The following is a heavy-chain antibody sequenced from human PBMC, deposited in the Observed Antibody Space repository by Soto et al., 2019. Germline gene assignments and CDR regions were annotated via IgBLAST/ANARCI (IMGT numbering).Heavy chain of an antibody. CDR1: GYTFTDYF. CDR3: ARVTLRAGNWFDP. CDR2: INPKSRGT. Sequence: QVQLVQSGAEVKKPGASVKVSCKASGYTFTDYFIHWVRQAPGQGFEWMGWINPKSRGTTYAQKFQGRVTMTRDTSNTTAYMELRGLRSDDTAIYYCARVTLRAGNWFDPRGQGTLVTVSS. J-gene: IGHJ5*02. V-gene: IGHV1-2*02.